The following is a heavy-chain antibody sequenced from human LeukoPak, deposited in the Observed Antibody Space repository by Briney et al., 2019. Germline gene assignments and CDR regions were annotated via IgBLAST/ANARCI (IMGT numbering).Heavy chain of an antibody. D-gene: IGHD2-21*02. Sequence: GGSLRLSCAASGFTFSGYSMNWVRQAPGKGLEWVSSITRSGSHKYYADSVEGRFTISRDNTKNSLYLQMDSLRAEDTAVYYCVRACGGDCYSGDYWGQGTLVTVSS. CDR2: ITRSGSHK. CDR1: GFTFSGYS. V-gene: IGHV3-21*01. CDR3: VRACGGDCYSGDY. J-gene: IGHJ4*02.